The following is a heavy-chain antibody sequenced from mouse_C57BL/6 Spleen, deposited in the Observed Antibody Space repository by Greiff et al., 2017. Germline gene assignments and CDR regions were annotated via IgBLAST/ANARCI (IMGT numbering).Heavy chain of an antibody. CDR2: INYDGSST. V-gene: IGHV5-16*01. Sequence: EVQRVESEGGLVQPGSSMKLSCTASGFTFSDYYMAWVRQVPEKGLEWVANINYDGSSTYYLDSLKSRFIISRDNAKNILYLQMSSLKSEDTATYYCAREGVVEGAMDYWGQGTAVTVSS. J-gene: IGHJ4*01. CDR3: AREGVVEGAMDY. D-gene: IGHD1-1*01. CDR1: GFTFSDYY.